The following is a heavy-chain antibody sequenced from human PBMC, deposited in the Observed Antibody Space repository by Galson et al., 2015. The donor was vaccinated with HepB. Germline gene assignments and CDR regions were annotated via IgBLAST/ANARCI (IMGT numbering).Heavy chain of an antibody. J-gene: IGHJ4*02. CDR2: ISAHNGNT. Sequence: SVKVSCKASGYTFTTSGVSWVRPAPGQGLEWMGRISAHNGNTDYVQKFQGRVAMTTDTSTSTAYMELRSLTSDDTAMYYCARGGMAAIGGPTFDSWGQGTLVTVSS. V-gene: IGHV1-18*01. CDR1: GYTFTTSG. D-gene: IGHD5-24*01. CDR3: ARGGMAAIGGPTFDS.